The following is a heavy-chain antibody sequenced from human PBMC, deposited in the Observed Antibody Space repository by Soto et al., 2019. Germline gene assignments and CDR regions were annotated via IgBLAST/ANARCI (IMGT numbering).Heavy chain of an antibody. CDR2: ISYDGSNK. J-gene: IGHJ2*01. D-gene: IGHD4-4*01. CDR1: GFTFSSYA. CDR3: ARPLWRDDYNWGYFDL. V-gene: IGHV3-30-3*01. Sequence: QVQLVESGGGVVQPGRSLRLSCAASGFTFSSYAMHWVRQAPGKVLEWLAVISYDGSNKYYADSVKGRFTISRDNSKNTMYLQMNSLRTEDTAVYYCARPLWRDDYNWGYFDLWGRGTLVTVSS.